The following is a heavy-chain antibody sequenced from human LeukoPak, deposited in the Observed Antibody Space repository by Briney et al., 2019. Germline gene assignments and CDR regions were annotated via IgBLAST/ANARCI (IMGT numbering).Heavy chain of an antibody. D-gene: IGHD3-22*01. Sequence: ASVKVSCKASGYTFTSYYMHWVRQAPGQGLEWMGWINPNSGGTNYAQKFQGWVTMTRDTSISTAYMELSRLRSDDTAVYYCARDMGDSSGYYASDNYYGMDVWGQGTTVTVSS. CDR3: ARDMGDSSGYYASDNYYGMDV. V-gene: IGHV1-2*04. CDR1: GYTFTSYY. CDR2: INPNSGGT. J-gene: IGHJ6*02.